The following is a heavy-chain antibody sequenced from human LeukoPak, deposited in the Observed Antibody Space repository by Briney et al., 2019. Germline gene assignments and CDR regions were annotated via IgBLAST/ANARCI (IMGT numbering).Heavy chain of an antibody. CDR3: ARAYSGSYESDY. CDR2: INPSSGGT. V-gene: IGHV1-2*02. J-gene: IGHJ4*02. D-gene: IGHD1-26*01. Sequence: ASVKVSCKASGYTFTGYYMHWVRQAPGQGLEWMGWINPSSGGTNYAQKFQGRVTMTRDTSISTAYMELSRLRSDDTAVYYCARAYSGSYESDYWGQGTLVTVSS. CDR1: GYTFTGYY.